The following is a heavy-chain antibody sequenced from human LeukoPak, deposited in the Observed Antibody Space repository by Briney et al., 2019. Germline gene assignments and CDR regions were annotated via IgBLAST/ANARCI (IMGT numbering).Heavy chain of an antibody. V-gene: IGHV3-7*03. CDR2: TKQDGSEK. D-gene: IGHD6-13*01. CDR3: ARAPYSSSWRYIFDP. J-gene: IGHJ5*02. CDR1: GFTFSRHW. Sequence: PGGSLRLSCAASGFTFSRHWMSWVRQASGKGLEWVANTKQDGSEKYYVDSVKGRFTISRDNAKNSLYLQMNSLRAEDTAVYYCARAPYSSSWRYIFDPWGQGTLVTVSS.